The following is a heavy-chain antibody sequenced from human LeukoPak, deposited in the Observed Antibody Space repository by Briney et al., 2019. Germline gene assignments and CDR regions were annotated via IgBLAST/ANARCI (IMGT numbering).Heavy chain of an antibody. CDR2: INPSGGST. D-gene: IGHD6-13*01. V-gene: IGHV1-46*01. CDR1: GYTFTGYY. CDR3: ARDRKGAAAGLYYYYMDV. Sequence: GASVKVSCKASGYTFTGYYMHWVRQAPGQGLEWMGIINPSGGSTSYAQKFQGRVTMTRDMSTSTVYMELSSLRSEDTAVYYCARDRKGAAAGLYYYYMDVWGKGTTVTVSS. J-gene: IGHJ6*03.